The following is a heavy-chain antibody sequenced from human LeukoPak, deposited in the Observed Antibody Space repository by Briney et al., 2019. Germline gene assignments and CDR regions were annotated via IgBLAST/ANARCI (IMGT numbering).Heavy chain of an antibody. V-gene: IGHV4-39*07. Sequence: SETLSLTCTVSGGSISSYYWGWIRQPPGKELEWIGSTYYSGSTYYNPSLKSRVTISVDTSKNQFSLKLSSVTAADTAVYYCARVRDYVWGSYRLDWFDPWGQGTLVTVSS. CDR2: TYYSGST. CDR3: ARVRDYVWGSYRLDWFDP. J-gene: IGHJ5*02. D-gene: IGHD3-16*02. CDR1: GGSISSYY.